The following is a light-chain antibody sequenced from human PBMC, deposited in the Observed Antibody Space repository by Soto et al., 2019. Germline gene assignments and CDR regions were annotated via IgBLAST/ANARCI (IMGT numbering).Light chain of an antibody. Sequence: SYELTQPPSVSVSPGQTASITCSGDKLGDKYACWYQQKPGQSPVLVIYQDKKRPSGIPERFSGSNSGDTATLTISGTQAMDEADYYCQAWDSSTASYVFGTGTKLTVL. CDR1: KLGDKY. CDR2: QDK. CDR3: QAWDSSTASYV. V-gene: IGLV3-1*01. J-gene: IGLJ1*01.